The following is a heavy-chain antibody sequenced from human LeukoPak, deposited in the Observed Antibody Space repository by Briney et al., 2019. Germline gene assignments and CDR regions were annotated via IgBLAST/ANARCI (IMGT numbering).Heavy chain of an antibody. CDR1: GITSSSYE. CDR2: ISGGGEDT. CDR3: AKPRAMTTGVGRYFDL. J-gene: IGHJ2*01. V-gene: IGHV3-23*01. Sequence: GGSLRLSCAASGITSSSYEMSWIRQAPGKGLEWVSAISGGGEDTYYPDSVKGRFTISRDNSKNTLYLQMNSLRAEDTAIYYCAKPRAMTTGVGRYFDLWGRGTPVTVSS. D-gene: IGHD1-1*01.